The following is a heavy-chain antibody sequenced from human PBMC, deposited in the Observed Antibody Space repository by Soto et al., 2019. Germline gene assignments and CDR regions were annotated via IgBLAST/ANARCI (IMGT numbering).Heavy chain of an antibody. CDR2: ISYDGSNK. J-gene: IGHJ4*02. CDR3: AKGPLLGLLDY. Sequence: SLRLSCAASGFTFSSYGMHWVRQAPGKGLEWVAVISYDGSNKYYADSVKGRFTISRDNSKNTLYLQMNSLRAEDTAVYYCAKGPLLGLLDYWGQGTLVTVSS. CDR1: GFTFSSYG. D-gene: IGHD3-16*01. V-gene: IGHV3-30*18.